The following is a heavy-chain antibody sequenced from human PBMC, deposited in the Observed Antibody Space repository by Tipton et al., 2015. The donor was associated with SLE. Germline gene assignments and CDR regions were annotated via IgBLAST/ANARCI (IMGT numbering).Heavy chain of an antibody. Sequence: GLVKPSETLSLTCTVSGGSISSHSWSWIRQPQGKGLEWIGYIYYSGSTDYNPSLKSRVTISVDTSKNQFSLKLSSVTAADTAVYYCAREVTVTGGDAFDIWGQGTMVTVSS. CDR2: IYYSGST. CDR1: GGSISSHS. J-gene: IGHJ3*02. D-gene: IGHD4-17*01. V-gene: IGHV4-59*11. CDR3: AREVTVTGGDAFDI.